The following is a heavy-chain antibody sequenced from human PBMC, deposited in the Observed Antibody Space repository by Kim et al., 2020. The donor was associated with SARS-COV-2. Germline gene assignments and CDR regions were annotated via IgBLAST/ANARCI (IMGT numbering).Heavy chain of an antibody. CDR2: SDPEDRKT. V-gene: IGHV1-24*01. J-gene: IGHJ4*02. Sequence: ASVKVSCKVSGQTLSELSLHWVRQTPGKGLEWMGGSDPEDRKTIYAQKFQGRVTVTEDTSTDTAYMELTSLRSDDTAVYYCATDPVRLSGWNVYFDSWGQGALVTVSS. CDR1: GQTLSELS. CDR3: ATDPVRLSGWNVYFDS. D-gene: IGHD6-19*01.